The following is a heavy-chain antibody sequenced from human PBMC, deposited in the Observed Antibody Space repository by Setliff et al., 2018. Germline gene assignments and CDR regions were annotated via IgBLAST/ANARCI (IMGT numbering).Heavy chain of an antibody. D-gene: IGHD3-3*01. Sequence: GESLKISCAASGFNLGSYWMHWVRQAPGKGLVWVSRMNSDGGTTDYADYAKGRFTISRDNAKNTLYLQMKSLRVEDTAVYFCTRDELETFRYWGRGTLVTVSS. J-gene: IGHJ4*02. CDR2: MNSDGGTT. V-gene: IGHV3-74*01. CDR3: TRDELETFRY. CDR1: GFNLGSYW.